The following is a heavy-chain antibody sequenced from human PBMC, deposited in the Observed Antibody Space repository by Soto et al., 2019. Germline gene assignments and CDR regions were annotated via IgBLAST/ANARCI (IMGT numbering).Heavy chain of an antibody. D-gene: IGHD1-1*01. J-gene: IGHJ6*02. CDR3: AKERRNTTDGLYYYYYGMDV. V-gene: IGHV3-23*01. CDR1: GFTFSSYA. Sequence: GGSLRLSCAASGFTFSSYAMSWVHQAPGKGLEWVSAISGSGGSTYYADSVKGRFTISRDNSKNTLYLQMNSLRAEDTAVYYCAKERRNTTDGLYYYYYGMDVWGQGTTVTVSS. CDR2: ISGSGGST.